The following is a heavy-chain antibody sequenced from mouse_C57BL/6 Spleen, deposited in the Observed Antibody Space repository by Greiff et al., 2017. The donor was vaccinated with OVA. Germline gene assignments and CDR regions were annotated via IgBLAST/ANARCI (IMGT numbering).Heavy chain of an antibody. Sequence: QVQLQQPGAELVRPGTSVKLSCKASGYTFTSYWMHWVKQRPGQGLEWIGVIDPSDSYTTYNQKFKGKATLTVDTSSSTAYMQLSSLTSEDSAVYYCARRDYDVGDYFDYWGQGTTLTVSS. J-gene: IGHJ2*01. CDR3: ARRDYDVGDYFDY. V-gene: IGHV1-59*01. CDR1: GYTFTSYW. D-gene: IGHD2-4*01. CDR2: IDPSDSYT.